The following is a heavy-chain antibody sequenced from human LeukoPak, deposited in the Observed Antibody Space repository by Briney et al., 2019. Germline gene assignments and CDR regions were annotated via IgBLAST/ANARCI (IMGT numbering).Heavy chain of an antibody. CDR2: INTNTGNP. CDR1: GYTFTSYA. Sequence: ASVKVSCKASGYTFTSYAMNWVRQAPGQGLEWMGWINTNTGNPTYAQGFTGRFVFSLDTSVSTAYLQISSLKAEDTAVYYCARESLRIPTDAFDIWGQGTMVTVSS. V-gene: IGHV7-4-1*02. D-gene: IGHD2/OR15-2a*01. CDR3: ARESLRIPTDAFDI. J-gene: IGHJ3*02.